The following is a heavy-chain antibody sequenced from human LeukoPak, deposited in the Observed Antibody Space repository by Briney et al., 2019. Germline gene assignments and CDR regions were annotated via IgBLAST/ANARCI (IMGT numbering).Heavy chain of an antibody. Sequence: GGSLRLSCAASGFTFSSYAMSWVRQAPGKGLEWVSAISGSGGSTYYADSVKGRFTISRDNSKNTLYLQMNGLRAEDTAVYYCAKDHYGSGSYYQEGVFDYWGQGTLVTVSS. CDR1: GFTFSSYA. V-gene: IGHV3-23*01. CDR2: ISGSGGST. CDR3: AKDHYGSGSYYQEGVFDY. D-gene: IGHD3-10*01. J-gene: IGHJ4*02.